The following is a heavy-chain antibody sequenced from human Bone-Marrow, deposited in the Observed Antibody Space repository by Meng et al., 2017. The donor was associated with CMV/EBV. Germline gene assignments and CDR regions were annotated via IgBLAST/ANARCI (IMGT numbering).Heavy chain of an antibody. J-gene: IGHJ4*02. CDR2: IYSGGSRT. CDR1: GFTFSSYA. D-gene: IGHD3-10*01. Sequence: GGSLRLSCAASGFTFSSYAMSWVRQAPGKGLEWVSVIYSGGSRTYYADSVKGRFTISRDNSKNTLYLQMNSLRAEDTAVYYCAKEPLLFGYFAFWGQGTLVTVSS. V-gene: IGHV3-23*03. CDR3: AKEPLLFGYFAF.